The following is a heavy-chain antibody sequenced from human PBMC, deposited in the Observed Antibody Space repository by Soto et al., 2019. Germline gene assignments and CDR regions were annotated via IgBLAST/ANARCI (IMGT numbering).Heavy chain of an antibody. J-gene: IGHJ4*02. CDR2: IWYDGSNK. CDR3: GRDGALGDTAVVDS. V-gene: IGHV3-33*01. Sequence: QVQLVESGGGVVQPGTSLRLSCAASGFTFSTYGMHWVRQAPGKGLEWVAVIWYDGSNKYHGDSLKGRFTISRDNSKNSLYLQINNLRAEDTAVHYCGRDGALGDTAVVDSWGPGTLVTVSS. D-gene: IGHD5-18*01. CDR1: GFTFSTYG.